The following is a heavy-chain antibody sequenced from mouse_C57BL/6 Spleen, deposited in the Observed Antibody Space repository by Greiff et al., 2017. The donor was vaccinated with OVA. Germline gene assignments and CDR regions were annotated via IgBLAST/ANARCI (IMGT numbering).Heavy chain of an antibody. CDR3: AREAIVAGDY. CDR2: ISSGSSTI. J-gene: IGHJ2*01. CDR1: GFTFSDYG. D-gene: IGHD1-1*01. V-gene: IGHV5-17*01. Sequence: EVKLMESGGGLVKPGGSLKLSCAASGFTFSDYGMHWVRQAPEKGLEWVAYISSGSSTIYYADTVKGRFTIPRDNATNTRFLQMTSLRSEDTAMYYCAREAIVAGDYWGQGTTLTVSS.